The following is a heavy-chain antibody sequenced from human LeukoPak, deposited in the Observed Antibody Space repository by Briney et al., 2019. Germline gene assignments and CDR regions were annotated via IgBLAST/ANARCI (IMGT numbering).Heavy chain of an antibody. Sequence: SETLSLTRAVYGGSFSGYYWSWIRQPPGKGLEWIGEINHSGSTNYNPSLKSRVTISVDTSKNQFSLKLSSVTAADTAVYYCARARTYYYDSSGYYRWFDPWGQGTLVTVSS. V-gene: IGHV4-34*01. CDR1: GGSFSGYY. CDR3: ARARTYYYDSSGYYRWFDP. J-gene: IGHJ5*02. CDR2: INHSGST. D-gene: IGHD3-22*01.